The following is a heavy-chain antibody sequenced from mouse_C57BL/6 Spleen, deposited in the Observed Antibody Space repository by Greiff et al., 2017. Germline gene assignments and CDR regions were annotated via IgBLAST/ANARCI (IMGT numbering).Heavy chain of an antibody. Sequence: QVQLKQSGPELVKPGASVKISCKASGYAFSSSWMNWVKQRPGKGLEWIGRIYPGDGDTNYNGKFKGKATLTADKSSSTAYMQLSSLTSEDSAVYFCARRGGRGYWYCDVWGTGTTVTVSS. CDR2: IYPGDGDT. V-gene: IGHV1-82*01. J-gene: IGHJ1*03. CDR3: ARRGGRGYWYCDV. CDR1: GYAFSSSW. D-gene: IGHD3-3*01.